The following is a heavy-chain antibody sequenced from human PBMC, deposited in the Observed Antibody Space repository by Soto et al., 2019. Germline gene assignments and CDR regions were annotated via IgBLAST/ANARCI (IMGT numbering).Heavy chain of an antibody. J-gene: IGHJ6*02. CDR1: GYSFTSYW. CDR3: ARHRITGNPYYYYYGMDV. Sequence: GESLKISCKGSGYSFTSYWISWVRQMPGKGLEWMGRIDPSDSYTNYSPSFQGHVTISADKSISTAYLQWSSLKASDTAMYYCARHRITGNPYYYYYGMDVWGQGPTVTVYS. CDR2: IDPSDSYT. V-gene: IGHV5-10-1*01. D-gene: IGHD1-20*01.